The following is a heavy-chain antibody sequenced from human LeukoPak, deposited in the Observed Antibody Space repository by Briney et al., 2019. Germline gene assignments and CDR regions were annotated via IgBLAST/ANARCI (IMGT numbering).Heavy chain of an antibody. Sequence: GGSLRLSCAASGFTFSSYAMHWVRQAPGKGLEWVAVISYDGSNKYYADSVEGRFTISRDNSKNTLYLQMNSLRAEDTAVYYCARTLTARYSSSWYYGDAAFDIWGQGTMVTVSS. CDR1: GFTFSSYA. D-gene: IGHD6-13*01. CDR2: ISYDGSNK. CDR3: ARTLTARYSSSWYYGDAAFDI. V-gene: IGHV3-30*04. J-gene: IGHJ3*02.